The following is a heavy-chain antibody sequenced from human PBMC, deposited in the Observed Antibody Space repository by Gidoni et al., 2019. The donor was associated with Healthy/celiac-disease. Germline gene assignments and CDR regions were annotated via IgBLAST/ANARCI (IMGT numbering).Heavy chain of an antibody. V-gene: IGHV3-23*01. Sequence: EVQLLESGGGLVQPGGSLRLSCAASGFTFSSYAMSWVRQAPGKGLEWVSAISGSGGSTYYADSVKGRFTISRDNSKNTLYLQMNSLRAEDTAVYYCAKDSGSLIAVAGQFDYWGQGTLVTVSS. D-gene: IGHD6-19*01. CDR1: GFTFSSYA. CDR2: ISGSGGST. CDR3: AKDSGSLIAVAGQFDY. J-gene: IGHJ4*02.